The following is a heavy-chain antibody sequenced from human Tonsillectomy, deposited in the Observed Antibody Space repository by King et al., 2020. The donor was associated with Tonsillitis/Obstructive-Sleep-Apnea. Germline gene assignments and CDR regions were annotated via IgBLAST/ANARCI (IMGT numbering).Heavy chain of an antibody. V-gene: IGHV2-5*02. CDR1: GFSLSTSGVG. J-gene: IGHJ6*03. CDR3: AHRGPANYYMDV. CDR2: ISCDDDK. Sequence: TLKESGPTLVKPTQTLTLTCTFSGFSLSTSGVGVGWIRQPPGKALEWLALISCDDDKRYSPSLKSRLTITKDTSKNQVVLTMTNMDPVDTATYYCAHRGPANYYMDVWGKGTTVTVSS.